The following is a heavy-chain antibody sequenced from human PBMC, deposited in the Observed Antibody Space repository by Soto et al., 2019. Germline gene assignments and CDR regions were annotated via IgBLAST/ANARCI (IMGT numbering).Heavy chain of an antibody. CDR2: TYFRSKLYN. CDR3: SREGSLTSEQQLPQEGWFDP. J-gene: IGHJ5*02. CDR1: GDSVSSNSAA. D-gene: IGHD6-13*01. Sequence: SQTLSLTCAISGDSVSSNSAAWNWIRQSPSRGLEWLGRTYFRSKLYNDYAVSVKSRITINPDTFKNQFFLQLNSVTPEDTAVYYCSREGSLTSEQQLPQEGWFDPWGQGTLVTVSS. V-gene: IGHV6-1*01.